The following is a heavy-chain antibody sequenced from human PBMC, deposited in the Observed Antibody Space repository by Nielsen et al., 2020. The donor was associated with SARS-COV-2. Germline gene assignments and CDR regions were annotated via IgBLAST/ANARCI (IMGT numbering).Heavy chain of an antibody. CDR3: ARHPYCSGGSCYPPSGMDV. J-gene: IGHJ6*02. CDR1: GYSFTSYW. Sequence: KVSCKGSGYSFTSYWIGWVRQMPGKGLEWMGIIYPGDSDTRYSPSFQGQVTISADKSISTAYLQWSSLKASDTAMYYCARHPYCSGGSCYPPSGMDVWGQGTTVTVSS. CDR2: IYPGDSDT. D-gene: IGHD2-15*01. V-gene: IGHV5-51*01.